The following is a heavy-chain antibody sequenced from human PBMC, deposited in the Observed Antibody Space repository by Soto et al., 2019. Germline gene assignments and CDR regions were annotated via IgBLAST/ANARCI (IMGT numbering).Heavy chain of an antibody. Sequence: ASETLSLTCSVFGGSISRNYWSWIRQPAGKGLEWIGRIYKNGTTDYNPSLESRVTMSVDPSKNRISLKLSSATAADTAIYYCARGLYCGDECYFAYWGQGILVTVSS. J-gene: IGHJ4*02. V-gene: IGHV4-4*07. CDR1: GGSISRNY. CDR3: ARGLYCGDECYFAY. D-gene: IGHD2-21*01. CDR2: IYKNGTT.